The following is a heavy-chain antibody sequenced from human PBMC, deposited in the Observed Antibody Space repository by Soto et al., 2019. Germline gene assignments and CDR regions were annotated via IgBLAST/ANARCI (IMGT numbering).Heavy chain of an antibody. D-gene: IGHD1-26*01. CDR3: TSQVRAPLTVYMSDVKLDF. CDR2: IRGISNSYAT. CDR1: GFAFSGSA. J-gene: IGHJ4*02. Sequence: PGGSLRLSCEASGFAFSGSALHWVRQASGRGLEWLGRIRGISNSYATSYAASVKGRFTISRDDSKNTAYLQMSSLKAEDTAVYYCTSQVRAPLTVYMSDVKLDFWGQGTLVTVSS. V-gene: IGHV3-73*01.